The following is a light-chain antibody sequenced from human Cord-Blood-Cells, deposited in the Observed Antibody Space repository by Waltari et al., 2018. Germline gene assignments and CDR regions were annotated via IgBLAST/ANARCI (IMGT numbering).Light chain of an antibody. V-gene: IGLV2-14*01. CDR2: DVS. CDR3: SSYTSSSTYV. Sequence: QSAMTQPASVSGSPGQSITLSCTVTSSAAGGYNSVTRYQQPPGKATNLMSYDVSNRPSGVSNRFSGSKSGNTASLTISGLQAEDEADYYCSSYTSSSTYVFGTGTKVTVL. CDR1: SSAAGGYNS. J-gene: IGLJ1*01.